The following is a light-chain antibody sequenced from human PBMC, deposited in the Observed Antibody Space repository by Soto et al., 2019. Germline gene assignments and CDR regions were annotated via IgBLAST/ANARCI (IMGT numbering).Light chain of an antibody. CDR1: QSVSSSY. V-gene: IGKV3D-7*01. Sequence: PGARVTLSCRASQSVSSSYLTWYQQKPGQAPRLLIYGASTRATSIPARFSGSGSGTDFTLTISSLQPEDFAVYYCQQDYNLPLTFGQGTKVEIK. CDR3: QQDYNLPLT. J-gene: IGKJ1*01. CDR2: GAS.